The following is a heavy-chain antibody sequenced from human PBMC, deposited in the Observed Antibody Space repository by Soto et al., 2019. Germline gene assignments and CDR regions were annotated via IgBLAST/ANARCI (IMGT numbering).Heavy chain of an antibody. Sequence: ASVKVSCAASGYTFTSSAMHWVRQAPGQRLEWMGWINAGNGNTKYSQKFQGRVTITRDTSASTAYMELSSLRSEDTAVYYCARGTVTVAGWFDPWGQGTLVTV. CDR2: INAGNGNT. J-gene: IGHJ5*02. CDR3: ARGTVTVAGWFDP. V-gene: IGHV1-3*01. D-gene: IGHD2-15*01. CDR1: GYTFTSSA.